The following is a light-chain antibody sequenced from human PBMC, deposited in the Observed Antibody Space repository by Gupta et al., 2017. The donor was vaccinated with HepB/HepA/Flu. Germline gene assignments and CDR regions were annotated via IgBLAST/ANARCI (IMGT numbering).Light chain of an antibody. V-gene: IGKV2-28*01. J-gene: IGKJ5*01. CDR3: RQSVQSLFS. CDR2: MGS. Sequence: DIAMTQSPLSLPVTPGEPASISCRSNQSLLHRSGNYYLDWYLQKPGQSPHLLIYMGSSRAFGVPDRFSGSGAGTDFTLELSRVEAEDVGVYYCRQSVQSLFSIGQGTRLEIK. CDR1: QSLLHRSGNYY.